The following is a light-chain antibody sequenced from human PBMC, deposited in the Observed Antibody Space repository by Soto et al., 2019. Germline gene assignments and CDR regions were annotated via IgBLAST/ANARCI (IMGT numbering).Light chain of an antibody. J-gene: IGLJ1*01. CDR2: DVS. V-gene: IGLV2-14*01. CDR3: TSYTSSDTYV. CDR1: SSDVGGYNY. Sequence: QSVLTQPASVSGSPGHSIXISCTETSSDVGGYNYVSWHQQHPGKAPKLTIYDVSSRPSGVSNRFSASKSGNTASLTISGLQAEDEADYYCTSYTSSDTYVFGTGTKVTVL.